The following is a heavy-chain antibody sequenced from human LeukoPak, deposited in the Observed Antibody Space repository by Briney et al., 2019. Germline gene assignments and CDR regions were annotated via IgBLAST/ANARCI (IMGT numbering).Heavy chain of an antibody. J-gene: IGHJ4*02. V-gene: IGHV1-18*01. CDR2: ISAYNGNT. CDR3: ARDQGSKGFDC. CDR1: GYTFTSHG. Sequence: ASVKVSCKASGYTFTSHGISWVRQAPGQGLEWMGWISAYNGNTDYAQKVQGRVTMTTDTSTSTAYMELRSLRSDDTAVYYCARDQGSKGFDCWGQGTLVTDSS.